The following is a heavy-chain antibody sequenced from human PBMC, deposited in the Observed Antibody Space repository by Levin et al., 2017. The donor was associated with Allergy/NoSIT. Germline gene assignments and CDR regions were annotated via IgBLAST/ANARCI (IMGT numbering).Heavy chain of an antibody. CDR3: ARNINNYYGSGRYAYYFDY. CDR2: IYSGGST. Sequence: GGSLRLSCAASGFTVSSNYMSWVRQAPGKGLEWVSVIYSGGSTYYADSVKGRFTISRDNSKNTLYLQMNSLRAEDTAVYYCARNINNYYGSGRYAYYFDYWGQGTLVTVSS. V-gene: IGHV3-66*01. D-gene: IGHD3-10*01. J-gene: IGHJ4*02. CDR1: GFTVSSNY.